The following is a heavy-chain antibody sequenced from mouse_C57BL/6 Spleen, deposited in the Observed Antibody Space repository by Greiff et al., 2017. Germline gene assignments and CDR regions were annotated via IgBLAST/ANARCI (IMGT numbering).Heavy chain of an antibody. V-gene: IGHV1-7*01. Sequence: QVQLQQSGAELAKPGASVKLSCKASGYTFTSYWMHWVKQRPGQGLEWIGYINPSSGYTKYNQKFKDKATLTADKSSSTAYMQLSSLTYEDSAVYYCARKKVLYDYDRGDYAMDYWGQGTSVTVSS. CDR2: INPSSGYT. CDR3: ARKKVLYDYDRGDYAMDY. J-gene: IGHJ4*01. CDR1: GYTFTSYW. D-gene: IGHD2-4*01.